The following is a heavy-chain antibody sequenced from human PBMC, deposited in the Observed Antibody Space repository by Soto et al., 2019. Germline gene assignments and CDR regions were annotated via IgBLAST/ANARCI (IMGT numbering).Heavy chain of an antibody. CDR1: GYTFTSYD. CDR3: SRVYGGAIGWFDP. D-gene: IGHD3-16*02. V-gene: IGHV1-3*01. J-gene: IGHJ5*02. Sequence: QVQLVQSGAEVKKPGASVKVSCKASGYTFTSYDMHWVRQAPGQRLEWMGWINAGNGNTKYSQKFQGRVTITRDTSASTAYMELCSLRSEDTAVCYCSRVYGGAIGWFDPWGQGTLVTVSS. CDR2: INAGNGNT.